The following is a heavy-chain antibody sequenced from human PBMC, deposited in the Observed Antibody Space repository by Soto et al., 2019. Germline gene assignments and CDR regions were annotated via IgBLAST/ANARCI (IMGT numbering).Heavy chain of an antibody. D-gene: IGHD3-3*01. J-gene: IGHJ6*02. CDR3: ARGSTIFGVVISNGMDV. CDR2: ISYDGSNK. Sequence: QVQLVESGGGVVQPGRSLRLSCAASGFTFSSYAMHWVRQAPGKGLEWVAVISYDGSNKYYADSVKGRFTISRDNSKNTLYLQMNSLRAEDTAVYYCARGSTIFGVVISNGMDVWGQGTTGNVSS. V-gene: IGHV3-30-3*01. CDR1: GFTFSSYA.